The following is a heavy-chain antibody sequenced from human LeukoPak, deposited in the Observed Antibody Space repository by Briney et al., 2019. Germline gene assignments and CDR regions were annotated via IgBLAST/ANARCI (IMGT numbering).Heavy chain of an antibody. V-gene: IGHV3-23*01. D-gene: IGHD3-22*01. CDR2: ISGSGGST. Sequence: GGSLRLSCAASGFTFSSYGMSWVREAPGKGLEWVSAISGSGGSTYYADSVKGRFTISRDNSKNTLYLQMNSLRAEDTAVYYCAKDRYYYDSSGYPTLDYWGQGTLVTVSS. CDR1: GFTFSSYG. CDR3: AKDRYYYDSSGYPTLDY. J-gene: IGHJ4*02.